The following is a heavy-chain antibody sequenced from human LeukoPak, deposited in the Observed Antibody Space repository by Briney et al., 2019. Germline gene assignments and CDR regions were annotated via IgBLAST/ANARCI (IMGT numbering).Heavy chain of an antibody. CDR1: GFTFSTYW. J-gene: IGHJ4*02. CDR3: ARDKQVGATLLDC. D-gene: IGHD1-26*01. Sequence: GGSLRLSCAASGFTFSTYWMSWVRQAPGKGLELVATINQDGSEKYYVDSVKGRFTIPRDNAKHSLYLQIDSLRAEDTAMFYCARDKQVGATLLDCWGQGTLVTVSS. CDR2: INQDGSEK. V-gene: IGHV3-7*01.